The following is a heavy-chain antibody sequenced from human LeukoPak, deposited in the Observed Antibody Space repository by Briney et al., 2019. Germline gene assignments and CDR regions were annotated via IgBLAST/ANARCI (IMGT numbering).Heavy chain of an antibody. CDR2: IHNSGNN. CDR1: GHSISSYY. J-gene: IGHJ2*01. V-gene: IGHV4-4*09. Sequence: PSETLSLTCTVSGHSISSYYWRWVRHPPGKGLEYLGYIHNSGNNNYPPSLKSRVTISVDTSKNPFSLKLSSLTAADTAVYYCAKLGVSLFRPRDWYFDIWGRGTLVTVSS. CDR3: AKLGVSLFRPRDWYFDI. D-gene: IGHD2-21*01.